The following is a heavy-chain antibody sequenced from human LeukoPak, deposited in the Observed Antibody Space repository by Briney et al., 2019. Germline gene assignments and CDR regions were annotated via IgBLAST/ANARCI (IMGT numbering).Heavy chain of an antibody. CDR2: IYHSGST. CDR1: GYSISSGYY. J-gene: IGHJ4*02. D-gene: IGHD3-3*01. CDR3: ARAPLYYDSWSGPPALFDY. Sequence: SETLSLTCTVSGYSISSGYYWGWIRQPPGKGLEWIGSIYHSGSTYYNPSLKSRVTISVDTSKNQFSLKLSSVTAADTAVYYCARAPLYYDSWSGPPALFDYWGQGTLVTVSS. V-gene: IGHV4-38-2*02.